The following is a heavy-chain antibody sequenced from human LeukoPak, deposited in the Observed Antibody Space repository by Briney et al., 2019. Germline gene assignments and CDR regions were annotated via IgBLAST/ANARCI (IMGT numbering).Heavy chain of an antibody. J-gene: IGHJ6*03. CDR3: AGGRDYYYYMDV. Sequence: ASVKVSCKVSGYTLTELSMHWVRQAPGKGREWMGGFDPEDGETIYAQKFQGRVTMTEDTSTDTAYMELSSLRSEDTAVYYCAGGRDYYYYMDVWGKGTTVTVSS. V-gene: IGHV1-24*01. CDR1: GYTLTELS. D-gene: IGHD3-16*01. CDR2: FDPEDGET.